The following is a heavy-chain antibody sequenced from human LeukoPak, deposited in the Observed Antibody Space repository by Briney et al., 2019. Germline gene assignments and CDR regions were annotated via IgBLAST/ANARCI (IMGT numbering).Heavy chain of an antibody. Sequence: GGSLRLSCAASGFTFSSYEMNWVRQPPGKGLEWVSYISSSGGTIYYADSVKGRFTISRDNAKNSLYLQMNSLRAEDTAVYYCARDVMYSDYYFDCWGQGTLVTVSS. J-gene: IGHJ4*02. V-gene: IGHV3-48*03. CDR2: ISSSGGTI. CDR1: GFTFSSYE. D-gene: IGHD3-16*01. CDR3: ARDVMYSDYYFDC.